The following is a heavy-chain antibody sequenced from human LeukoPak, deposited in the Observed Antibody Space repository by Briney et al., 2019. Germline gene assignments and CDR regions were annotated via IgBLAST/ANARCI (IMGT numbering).Heavy chain of an antibody. D-gene: IGHD5-18*01. CDR3: AKDSGGYSYGYRYYYYYMDV. CDR2: ISGSGGST. J-gene: IGHJ6*03. Sequence: GGSLRLSCAASGFTFSSYAMSWVRQAPGKGLECVSAISGSGGSTYYADSVKGRFTISRDNSKNTLYLQMNSLRAEDTAVYYCAKDSGGYSYGYRYYYYYMDVWGKGTTVTVSS. CDR1: GFTFSSYA. V-gene: IGHV3-23*01.